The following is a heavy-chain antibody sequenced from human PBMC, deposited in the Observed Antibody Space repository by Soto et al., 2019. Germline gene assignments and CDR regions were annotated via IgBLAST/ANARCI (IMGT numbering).Heavy chain of an antibody. D-gene: IGHD2-15*01. V-gene: IGHV3-74*01. CDR1: GFTLSSYW. J-gene: IGHJ4*02. CDR3: AKGGHCLPTSSSFDY. CDR2: INSDGSST. Sequence: GGSLRLSCAASGFTLSSYWMHWVRQVPGKGLVWVSRINSDGSSTTYADTVKGRFTISRDNAKNTLYLQMNSLRAEDTAVYYFAKGGHCLPTSSSFDYWGQGTPVFVSS.